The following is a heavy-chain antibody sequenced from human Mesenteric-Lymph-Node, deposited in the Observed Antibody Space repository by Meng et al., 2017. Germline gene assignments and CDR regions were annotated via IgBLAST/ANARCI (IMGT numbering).Heavy chain of an antibody. D-gene: IGHD3-10*01. J-gene: IGHJ4*02. CDR2: IYHSGIT. V-gene: IGHV4-4*02. Sequence: QGSAPGRVELSEPLSLTCAVSGCPICSSNWWSWVRQPPGKGLEWIGEIYHSGITNYNPSLKSRVTISVDKSKNQFSLKLSSVTAADTAVYYCARDYYGSGSYAYFDYWGQGTLVTVSS. CDR1: GCPICSSNW. CDR3: ARDYYGSGSYAYFDY.